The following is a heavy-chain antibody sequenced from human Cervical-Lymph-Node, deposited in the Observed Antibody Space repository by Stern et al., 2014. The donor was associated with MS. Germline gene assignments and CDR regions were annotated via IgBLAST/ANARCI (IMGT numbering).Heavy chain of an antibody. CDR3: VPGSGAFDY. D-gene: IGHD3-10*01. CDR2: ISYDEKNE. J-gene: IGHJ4*02. V-gene: IGHV3-30*03. Sequence: VQLVESGGGVVQPGTSLRLSCATSGFTFSRYAMHWVRQAPGKGLQWLAVISYDEKNENYADSVRGRFTISRDSSKKMLYLQMDSLTIDDMAVYYCVPGSGAFDYWGQGTLVIVSS. CDR1: GFTFSRYA.